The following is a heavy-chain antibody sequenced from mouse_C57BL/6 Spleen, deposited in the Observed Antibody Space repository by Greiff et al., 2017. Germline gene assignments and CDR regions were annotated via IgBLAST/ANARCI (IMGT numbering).Heavy chain of an antibody. CDR2: IYPGSGST. J-gene: IGHJ3*01. Sequence: QVQLQQPGAELVKPGASVKMSCKASGYTFTSYWITWVKQRPGQGLAWIGDIYPGSGSTNYNEKFKSKATLTVDTSSSTAYMQLSSLTSEDSAVYYCARRVYDYDGFAYWGQGTLVTVSA. D-gene: IGHD2-4*01. V-gene: IGHV1-55*01. CDR3: ARRVYDYDGFAY. CDR1: GYTFTSYW.